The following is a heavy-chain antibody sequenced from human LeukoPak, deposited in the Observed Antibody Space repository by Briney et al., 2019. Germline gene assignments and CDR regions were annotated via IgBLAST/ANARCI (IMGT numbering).Heavy chain of an antibody. J-gene: IGHJ4*02. D-gene: IGHD3-10*01. Sequence: GASVKVSCKASGYTFTSYYMHWVRQAPGQGLEWMGIINPSGGSTSYAQKFQGRVTMTRDMSTSTVYMELSSLRSEDTAVYYCARGRVYFRDLTSLRGVIPFDSWGQGTPVIVSS. CDR3: ARGRVYFRDLTSLRGVIPFDS. CDR1: GYTFTSYY. V-gene: IGHV1-46*01. CDR2: INPSGGST.